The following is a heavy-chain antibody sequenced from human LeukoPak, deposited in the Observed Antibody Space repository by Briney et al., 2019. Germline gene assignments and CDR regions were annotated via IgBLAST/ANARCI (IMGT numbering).Heavy chain of an antibody. CDR1: GGSFSGYY. V-gene: IGHV4-34*01. Sequence: SETLSLTCAVYGGSFSGYYWSWIRQPPGKGLEWIGEINHSGSTNYNPSLKSRVTISVDTSKNQFSLKLSSVTAADTAVYYCAINRGSDDAFDIWGQGTMVTVSS. CDR3: AINRGSDDAFDI. J-gene: IGHJ3*02. D-gene: IGHD2-21*02. CDR2: INHSGST.